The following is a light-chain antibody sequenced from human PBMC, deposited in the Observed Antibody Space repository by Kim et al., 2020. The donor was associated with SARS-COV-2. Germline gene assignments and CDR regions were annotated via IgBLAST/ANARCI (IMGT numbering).Light chain of an antibody. CDR2: DAS. CDR3: QEYDSQSPT. CDR1: QNISAC. V-gene: IGKV1-5*01. J-gene: IGKJ1*01. Sequence: ASIGDRVSLTCRASQNISACLNWYQQKPGKAPKLLIYDASSLESGVPSRFSGRGSGTEFTLTITSLQPDDFATYYCQEYDSQSPTFGQGTKVDIK.